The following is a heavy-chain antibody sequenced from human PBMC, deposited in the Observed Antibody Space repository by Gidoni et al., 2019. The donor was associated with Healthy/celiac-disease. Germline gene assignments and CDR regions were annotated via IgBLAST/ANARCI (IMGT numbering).Heavy chain of an antibody. V-gene: IGHV3-21*01. Sequence: ELQLVASGGGLVQPGRSLRLSCSASGFTFSSYSMNWVRQAPGKGLEWVSSMSSSSSYIYYADSVKGRFTISRDNAKNSLYLKMNSLRAEDTAVYYCAGVDTAMDLDYWGQGTLVTVS. CDR2: MSSSSSYI. J-gene: IGHJ4*02. CDR3: AGVDTAMDLDY. D-gene: IGHD5-18*01. CDR1: GFTFSSYS.